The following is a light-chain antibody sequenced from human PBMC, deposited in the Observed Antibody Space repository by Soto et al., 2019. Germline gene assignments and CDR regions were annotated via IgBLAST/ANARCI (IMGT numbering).Light chain of an antibody. CDR2: GAS. V-gene: IGKV1-39*01. CDR3: HQTYSIPHT. Sequence: DIQMTQSPSSLSASVGDRVIITCRASQTIISYLNWYQQKPGKAPKLLIYGASSLQSGVPSRFSGSGSGTDFTLTISSLQSEDFATSHCHQTYSIPHTFGQGTKLEIK. J-gene: IGKJ2*01. CDR1: QTIISY.